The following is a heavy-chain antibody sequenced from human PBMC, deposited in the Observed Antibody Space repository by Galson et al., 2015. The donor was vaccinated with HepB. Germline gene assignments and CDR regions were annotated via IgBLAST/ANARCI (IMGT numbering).Heavy chain of an antibody. V-gene: IGHV3-23*01. CDR1: GFTFSNYA. D-gene: IGHD2-15*01. CDR2: VDATGAFT. CDR3: AKGSSGGRPYYFDH. J-gene: IGHJ4*02. Sequence: SLRLSCAASGFTFSNYAMSWVSQAPGKGLEWVSAVDATGAFTYHAESVKGRFSISRDNSKNTLYLQMSSLGAEDTAIYYCAKGSSGGRPYYFDHWGQGTLVTVSS.